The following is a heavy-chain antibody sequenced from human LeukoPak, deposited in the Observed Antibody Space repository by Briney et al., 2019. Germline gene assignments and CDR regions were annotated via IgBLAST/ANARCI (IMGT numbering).Heavy chain of an antibody. Sequence: GGSLRLSSGASGFTFISYGMERVRQAPGKGLVWVSRINTDGSSTSYADSVKGRFTVSRDNAKNTVYLQVNSLRAEDTAVYFCTRELPREVTLDYWGQGTLVTVSS. D-gene: IGHD2-21*02. V-gene: IGHV3-74*01. CDR1: GFTFISYG. CDR2: INTDGSST. CDR3: TRELPREVTLDY. J-gene: IGHJ4*01.